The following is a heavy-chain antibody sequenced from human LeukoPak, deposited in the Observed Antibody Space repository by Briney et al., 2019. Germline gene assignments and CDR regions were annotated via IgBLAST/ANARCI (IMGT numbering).Heavy chain of an antibody. Sequence: ASVTVSCKAAGYTFTSYDINWVRQAPGQGLEWMGWKNPTSGNTGYAQKFQGRVTMTRDASIATAYMELSSLTSEDTALYYCTRMRGYTYGYWYLDLWGRGTPVTVSS. CDR1: GYTFTSYD. J-gene: IGHJ2*01. V-gene: IGHV1-8*01. CDR3: TRMRGYTYGYWYLDL. CDR2: KNPTSGNT. D-gene: IGHD5-18*01.